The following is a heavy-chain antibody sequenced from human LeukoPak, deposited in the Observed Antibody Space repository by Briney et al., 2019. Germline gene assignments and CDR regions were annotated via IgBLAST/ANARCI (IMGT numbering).Heavy chain of an antibody. CDR1: GFTFDDYA. V-gene: IGHV3-9*01. J-gene: IGHJ4*02. CDR3: AEDYYYDSSGYYLRGPFDY. Sequence: PGGSLRLSCAASGFTFDDYAMHWVRQAPGKGLEWVSGISWNSGSIGYADSVKGRFTISRDNAKNSLYLQMNSLRAEDTALYYCAEDYYYDSSGYYLRGPFDYWGQGTLVTVSS. D-gene: IGHD3-22*01. CDR2: ISWNSGSI.